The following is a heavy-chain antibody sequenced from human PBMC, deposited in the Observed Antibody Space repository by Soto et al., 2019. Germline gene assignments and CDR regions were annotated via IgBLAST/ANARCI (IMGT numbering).Heavy chain of an antibody. CDR2: IYHSGST. CDR3: ARDNGYREGIYDY. CDR1: CNSIISGYY. Sequence: SETLSLTCAFSCNSIISGYYWGWIRQPPGKGLEWIGRIYHSGSTYYNSSLKSRVTISVDTSKNQFSLKLSSVTAADTAVYYCARDNGYREGIYDYWGQGTLVTVSS. J-gene: IGHJ4*02. D-gene: IGHD5-18*01. V-gene: IGHV4-38-2*02.